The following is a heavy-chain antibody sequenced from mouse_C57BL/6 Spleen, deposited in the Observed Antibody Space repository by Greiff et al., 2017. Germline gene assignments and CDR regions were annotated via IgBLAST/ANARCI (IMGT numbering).Heavy chain of an antibody. D-gene: IGHD2-4*01. CDR3: ARNDYGFAY. CDR1: GFTFSDYY. V-gene: IGHV5-16*01. J-gene: IGHJ3*01. CDR2: INYDGSST. Sequence: EVKLVESEGGLVQPGSSMKLSCTASGFTFSDYYMAWVRQVPEKGLEWVGKINYDGSSTYYMDTLKSRYSISRDNAKNILYLQMSSLKSEDTATDYCARNDYGFAYWGQGTLVTVSA.